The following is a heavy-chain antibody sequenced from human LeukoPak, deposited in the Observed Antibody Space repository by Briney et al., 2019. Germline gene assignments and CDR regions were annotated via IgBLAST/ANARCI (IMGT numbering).Heavy chain of an antibody. Sequence: NPGGSLRLSCAASGFTFSDYYMSWIRQAPGKGLEWVSYISSSGSTIYYADSVKGRFTISRDNAKNSLYLQMNSLRAEDTAVYYCAHWGPTAAGKGKPAWGQGTLVTVSS. CDR3: AHWGPTAAGKGKPA. J-gene: IGHJ5*02. CDR1: GFTFSDYY. D-gene: IGHD6-13*01. V-gene: IGHV3-11*04. CDR2: ISSSGSTI.